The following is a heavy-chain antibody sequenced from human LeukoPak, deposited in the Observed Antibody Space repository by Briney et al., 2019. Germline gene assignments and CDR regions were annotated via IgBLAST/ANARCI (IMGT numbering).Heavy chain of an antibody. Sequence: ASVKVSCKASGGTFSRYAISWVRQSPGQGLEWMGGIIPIFGTANYAQKFQGRVTITADESTSTAYMELSSLRSEDTAVYYCTTEPPSGWYGDFEYWGQGTLVTVSS. J-gene: IGHJ4*02. CDR2: IIPIFGTA. V-gene: IGHV1-69*13. D-gene: IGHD6-19*01. CDR1: GGTFSRYA. CDR3: TTEPPSGWYGDFEY.